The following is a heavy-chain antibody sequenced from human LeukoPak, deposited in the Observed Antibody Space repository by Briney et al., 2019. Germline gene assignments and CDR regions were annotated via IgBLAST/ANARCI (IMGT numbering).Heavy chain of an antibody. CDR2: INPNSGGT. Sequence: ASVKVSCKASEYTFIGYYMHWVRQSPGQGLEWMGSINPNSGGTNYAQKFQGRVTMTRDTSISTAYMDLSRRRSDDTAVYYCARSGTEYSRSWYSLDYWGQGTLVTVSS. CDR3: ARSGTEYSRSWYSLDY. J-gene: IGHJ4*02. CDR1: EYTFIGYY. D-gene: IGHD6-13*01. V-gene: IGHV1-2*02.